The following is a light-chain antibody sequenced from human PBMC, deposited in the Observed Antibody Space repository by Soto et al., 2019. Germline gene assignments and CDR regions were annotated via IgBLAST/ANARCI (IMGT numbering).Light chain of an antibody. J-gene: IGKJ5*01. V-gene: IGKV1-39*01. Sequence: DIQMTQSPSTLPASVGDRVTITCRASQSISSWLAWYQQKPGKAPKLLIYDVSSLQSGVPSRFSGSGSGTDFTLTISSLQPEDFATYYCQQSYSTITFGQGTRLEI. CDR1: QSISSW. CDR3: QQSYSTIT. CDR2: DVS.